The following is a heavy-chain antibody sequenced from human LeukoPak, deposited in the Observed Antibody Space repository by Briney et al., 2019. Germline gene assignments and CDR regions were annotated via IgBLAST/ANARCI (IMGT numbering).Heavy chain of an antibody. CDR1: GGTFSSYA. CDR3: ARTSPPRGDAFDI. Sequence: PVKVSCKASGGTFSSYAISWVRQAPGQGLEWMGGIIPIFGTANYAQKFQGRVTITTDESTSTAYMELSSLRSEDTAVYYCARTSPPRGDAFDIWGQGTMVTVSS. CDR2: IIPIFGTA. V-gene: IGHV1-69*05. J-gene: IGHJ3*02.